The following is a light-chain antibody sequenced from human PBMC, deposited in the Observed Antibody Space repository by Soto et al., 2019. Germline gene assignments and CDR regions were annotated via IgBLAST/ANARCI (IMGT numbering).Light chain of an antibody. CDR2: WAS. Sequence: DFVLTQSPDSLAVSLGERATINCKSSQSVLYNSNKKDYFAWYQQRPGRPPKLLIYWASTRESGVPDRFSASGSGTDFTLTISRLQAEDVGVYFCQQYFDHPLTFGGGTRVEIK. V-gene: IGKV4-1*01. CDR3: QQYFDHPLT. J-gene: IGKJ4*01. CDR1: QSVLYNSNKKDY.